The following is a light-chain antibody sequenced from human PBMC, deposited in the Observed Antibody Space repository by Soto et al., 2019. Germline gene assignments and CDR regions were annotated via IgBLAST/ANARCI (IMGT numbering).Light chain of an antibody. V-gene: IGKV1-39*01. Sequence: DIQMTQSPSSLSGSVGDRVTITCRASQRISNYLNWYQQKPGEVPKLPIYAASRLQSGVPSRFSGGGSGTDFTLTISSLQPEDFAMYYCQQSYSARTWTFGQGTKVEIK. J-gene: IGKJ1*01. CDR3: QQSYSARTWT. CDR2: AAS. CDR1: QRISNY.